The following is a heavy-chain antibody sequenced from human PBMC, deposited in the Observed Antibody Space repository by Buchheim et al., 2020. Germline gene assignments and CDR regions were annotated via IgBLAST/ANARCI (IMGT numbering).Heavy chain of an antibody. V-gene: IGHV3-30*18. CDR3: AKDDMIWSGYYPPYYYGMDV. CDR1: GFTFSSYG. Sequence: QVQLVESGGGVVQPGRSLRLSCAASGFTFSSYGMHWVRQAPGKGLEWVAVISYDGSNKYYADSVKGRFTISRDNSKNTPYLQMNSLRAEDTAVYYCAKDDMIWSGYYPPYYYGMDVWGQGTT. D-gene: IGHD3-3*01. J-gene: IGHJ6*02. CDR2: ISYDGSNK.